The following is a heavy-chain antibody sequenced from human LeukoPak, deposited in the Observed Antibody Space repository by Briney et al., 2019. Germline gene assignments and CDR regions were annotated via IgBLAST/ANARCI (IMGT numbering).Heavy chain of an antibody. CDR1: GFTFSSYS. CDR2: ISSSSSYI. CDR3: ASFTVTTPFDY. J-gene: IGHJ4*02. Sequence: PGGSLRLSCAASGFTFSSYSMNWVRQAPGKGLEWVSSISSSSSYIYHADSVKGRFTISRDNAKNSLYLQMNSLRAEDTAVYYCASFTVTTPFDYWGQGTLVTVSS. D-gene: IGHD4-17*01. V-gene: IGHV3-21*01.